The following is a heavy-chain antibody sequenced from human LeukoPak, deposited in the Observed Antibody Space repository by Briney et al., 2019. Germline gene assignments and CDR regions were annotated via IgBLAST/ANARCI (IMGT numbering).Heavy chain of an antibody. CDR1: GYTFTSYY. CDR3: ARDDRALVRGVITSPYYFDY. J-gene: IGHJ4*02. Sequence: ASVKVSCKASGYTFTSYYMHWVRQAPGQGLEWMGIINPSGGSTSYAQKFQGRVTMTRDMSTSTVYMELSSLRSEDTAVYYCARDDRALVRGVITSPYYFDYWGQGTLVTVSS. D-gene: IGHD3-10*01. V-gene: IGHV1-46*01. CDR2: INPSGGST.